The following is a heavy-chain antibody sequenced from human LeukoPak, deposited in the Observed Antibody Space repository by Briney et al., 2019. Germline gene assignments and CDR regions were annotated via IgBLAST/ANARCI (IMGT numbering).Heavy chain of an antibody. J-gene: IGHJ4*02. CDR1: GFTFSSYG. CDR2: IRYDGSNK. Sequence: TGGSLRLSCAASGFTFSSYGMHWVRQAPGKGLEWVAFIRYDGSNKYYADSVKGRFTISRDNSKNTLYLQMNSLRAEDTAVYYCAKDAVIMATYFDYWGQGTLVTVSS. CDR3: AKDAVIMATYFDY. D-gene: IGHD5-12*01. V-gene: IGHV3-30*02.